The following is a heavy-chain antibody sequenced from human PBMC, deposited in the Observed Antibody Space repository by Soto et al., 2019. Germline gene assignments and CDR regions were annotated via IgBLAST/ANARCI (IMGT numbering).Heavy chain of an antibody. Sequence: PEKLRLTCAVYGGSISSNKWWSWVRQPPGKGLEWIGEIYHSGSTNYNPSLKSRVTISLDKSKNQFSLKLSSVTAADTAVYYCAIGTCYYYYYVLAFRGQRTTVIVS. CDR1: GGSISSNKW. J-gene: IGHJ6*02. V-gene: IGHV4-4*03. CDR3: AIGTCYYYYYVLAF. CDR2: IYHSGST.